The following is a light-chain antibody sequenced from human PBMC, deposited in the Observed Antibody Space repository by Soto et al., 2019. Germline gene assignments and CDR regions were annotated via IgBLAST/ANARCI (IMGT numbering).Light chain of an antibody. CDR1: SSDVGGYNY. V-gene: IGLV2-14*01. Sequence: QSVLTQPASVSGTPGQSITISCTGTSSDVGGYNYVSWYQQHPGKAPKLMIYEVNYRPSGVSNRFSGSKSGNTASLTISGLQAEDEADYYCSSYTSSSTGVFGTGTEVTVL. CDR2: EVN. J-gene: IGLJ1*01. CDR3: SSYTSSSTGV.